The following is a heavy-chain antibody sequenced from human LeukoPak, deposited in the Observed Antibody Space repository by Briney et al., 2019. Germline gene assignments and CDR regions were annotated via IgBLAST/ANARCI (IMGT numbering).Heavy chain of an antibody. CDR2: INPNSGGT. J-gene: IGHJ4*02. Sequence: ASVKVPCKASGYTFTGYYMHWVRQAPGQGLEWMGWINPNSGGTNYAQKFQGRVTMTRDTSISTAYMELSRLRSDDTAVYYCARASLSYGDYYFDYWGQGTLVTVSS. CDR3: ARASLSYGDYYFDY. D-gene: IGHD4-17*01. CDR1: GYTFTGYY. V-gene: IGHV1-2*02.